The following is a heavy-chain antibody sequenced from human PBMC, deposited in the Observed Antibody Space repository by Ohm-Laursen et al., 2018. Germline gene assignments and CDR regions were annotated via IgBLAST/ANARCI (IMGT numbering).Heavy chain of an antibody. J-gene: IGHJ4*02. CDR3: AIVPTFEAAFPYY. CDR1: GFTLSSYW. V-gene: IGHV3-7*03. Sequence: SLRLSCAASGFTLSSYWMAWVRQTPGKGLEWVANINRDGGSESYVDSVQGRFTISRDNAKNLLYLQMNNLRAEDTAVYYCAIVPTFEAAFPYYWGQGTLVTVSS. D-gene: IGHD2-15*01. CDR2: INRDGGSE.